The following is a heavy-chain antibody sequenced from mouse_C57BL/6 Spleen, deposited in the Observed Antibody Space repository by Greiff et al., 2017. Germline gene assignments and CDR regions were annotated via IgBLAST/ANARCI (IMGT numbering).Heavy chain of an antibody. CDR1: GYTFTSYW. Sequence: VRLQQPGAELVKPGASVKLSCKASGYTFTSYWMHWVKQRPGRGLEWIGRIDPNSGGTKYNEKFKSKATLTVDKPSSTAYMQRSSLTSEDSAVYYCAREDYDSDYYAMDYWGQGTSVTVSS. CDR2: IDPNSGGT. V-gene: IGHV1-72*01. J-gene: IGHJ4*01. D-gene: IGHD2-4*01. CDR3: AREDYDSDYYAMDY.